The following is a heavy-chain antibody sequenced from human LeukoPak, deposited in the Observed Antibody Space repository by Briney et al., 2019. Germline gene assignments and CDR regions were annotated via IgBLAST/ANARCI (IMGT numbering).Heavy chain of an antibody. D-gene: IGHD4-17*01. J-gene: IGHJ4*02. CDR1: GGTFSSYA. Sequence: SVKVSCKASGGTFSSYAISWVRQAPGQGLEWMGRIIPIFGIATYAQKFQGRVTITADKSTSTAYMELSSLRSEDTAVYYCARDGTAVYGDYGPGFDYWGQGTLVTVSS. CDR2: IIPIFGIA. CDR3: ARDGTAVYGDYGPGFDY. V-gene: IGHV1-69*04.